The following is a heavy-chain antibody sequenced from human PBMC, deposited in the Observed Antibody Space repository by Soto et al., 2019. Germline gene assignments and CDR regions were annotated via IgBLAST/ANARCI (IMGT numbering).Heavy chain of an antibody. V-gene: IGHV3-30*03. CDR2: ISYDGSNK. D-gene: IGHD3-9*01. Sequence: QVQLVESGGGVVQPGRSLRLSCAASGFTFSSYGMHWVRQAPGKGLEWVAVISYDGSNKYYADSVKGRFTISRDNSKNELHLQINSLRAEDTAVYYCAEHLYYAILTGYYQPDAFDIWGQGRMVTVSS. CDR3: AEHLYYAILTGYYQPDAFDI. J-gene: IGHJ3*02. CDR1: GFTFSSYG.